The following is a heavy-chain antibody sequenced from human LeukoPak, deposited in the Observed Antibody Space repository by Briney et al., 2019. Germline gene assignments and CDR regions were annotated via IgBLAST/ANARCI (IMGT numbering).Heavy chain of an antibody. Sequence: GGSLRLSRAASGFTFSSYGMHWVRQAPGKGLEWVAFIRYDGSNIYYADSVKGRFTISRDNSKNTLYLQMNSLRAEDTAVYYCAKALSGYKPPNYYYYMDVWGKGTTVTVSS. D-gene: IGHD3-3*01. V-gene: IGHV3-30*02. CDR3: AKALSGYKPPNYYYYMDV. J-gene: IGHJ6*03. CDR1: GFTFSSYG. CDR2: IRYDGSNI.